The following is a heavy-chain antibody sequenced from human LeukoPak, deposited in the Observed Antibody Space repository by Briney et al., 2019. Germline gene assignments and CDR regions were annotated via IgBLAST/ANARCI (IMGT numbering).Heavy chain of an antibody. J-gene: IGHJ4*02. Sequence: SETLSLTCAVSGGSFSGYYWSWIRQPPGKGLEWIGEINHSGSTNYNPSLKSRVTISVDTSKNQFSLKLSSVTAADTAVYYCARGIRRHYYGSGSYYNTGRRIGDYFDYWGQGTLVTVSS. CDR1: GGSFSGYY. CDR2: INHSGST. D-gene: IGHD3-10*01. V-gene: IGHV4-34*01. CDR3: ARGIRRHYYGSGSYYNTGRRIGDYFDY.